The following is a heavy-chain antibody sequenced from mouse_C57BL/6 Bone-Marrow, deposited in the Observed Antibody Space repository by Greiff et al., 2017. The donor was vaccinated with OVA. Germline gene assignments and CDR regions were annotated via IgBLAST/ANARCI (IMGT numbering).Heavy chain of an antibody. CDR2: IDPSDSYT. V-gene: IGHV1-69*01. J-gene: IGHJ2*01. CDR1: GYTFTSYW. Sequence: QVQLQQPGAELVMPGASVKLSCKASGYTFTSYWMHWVKQRPGQGLEWIGEIDPSDSYTNYNHKFKGKSTLTVDKSSSTAYMQLSSLTSEDSAVYYCEITTVDDWGQGTTLTVSS. D-gene: IGHD1-1*01. CDR3: EITTVDD.